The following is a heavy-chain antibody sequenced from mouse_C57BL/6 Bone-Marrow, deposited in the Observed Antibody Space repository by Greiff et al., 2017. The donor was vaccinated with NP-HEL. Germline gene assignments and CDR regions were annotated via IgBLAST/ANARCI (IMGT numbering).Heavy chain of an antibody. CDR3: ASDDYGSEWDFDV. J-gene: IGHJ1*03. D-gene: IGHD1-1*01. CDR1: GFTFSSYT. V-gene: IGHV5-9*04. CDR2: ISGGGGNT. Sequence: EVQLQQSGGGLVKPGGSLKLSCAASGFTFSSYTMSWVRQTPEKRLEWVETISGGGGNTYYPDNVKGRITMSRDNAKNTLYLQRSRLRSEDTAVYDGASDDYGSEWDFDVWGRGTTVTVSS.